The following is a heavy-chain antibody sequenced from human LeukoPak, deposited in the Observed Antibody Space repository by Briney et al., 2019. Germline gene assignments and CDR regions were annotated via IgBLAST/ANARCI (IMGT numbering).Heavy chain of an antibody. D-gene: IGHD3-22*01. V-gene: IGHV4-39*01. J-gene: IGHJ4*02. CDR2: IYYSGST. CDR1: GGSISSSSYY. Sequence: SETLSLTCTVSGGSISSSSYYWGWIRQPPGKGLEWIGSIYYSGSTYYNPSLKSRVTISVDTSKNQFSLKLSSVTAADTAVYYCARGITMIVVVITQSYYFDYSGQGTLVTVSS. CDR3: ARGITMIVVVITQSYYFDY.